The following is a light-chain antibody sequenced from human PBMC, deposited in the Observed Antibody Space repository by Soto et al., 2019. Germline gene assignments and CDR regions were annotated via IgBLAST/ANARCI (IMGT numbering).Light chain of an antibody. CDR3: ASYASSNTVL. J-gene: IGLJ2*01. CDR2: DVS. Sequence: QSVLTQPPSASGTPGQRVTISCSGSSSNIGSNYVYWYQQLPGTAPKLMIYDVSDRPSGVSNRFSGSKSGNTASLTISGLQAEDEADYYCASYASSNTVLFGGGTKLTVL. CDR1: SSNIGSNY. V-gene: IGLV1-47*02.